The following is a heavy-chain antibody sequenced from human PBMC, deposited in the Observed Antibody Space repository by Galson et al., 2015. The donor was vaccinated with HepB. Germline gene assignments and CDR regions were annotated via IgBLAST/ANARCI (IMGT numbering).Heavy chain of an antibody. CDR2: ISGSGGST. Sequence: SLRLSCAASGFTFSSYAMSWVRQAPGKGLEWVSAISGSGGSTYYADSVKGRFTISRDNSKNTLYLQMNSLRAEDTAVYYCAKGAPVLRYFDLASLSWYFDLWGRGTLVTVSS. D-gene: IGHD3-9*01. CDR1: GFTFSSYA. J-gene: IGHJ2*01. V-gene: IGHV3-23*01. CDR3: AKGAPVLRYFDLASLSWYFDL.